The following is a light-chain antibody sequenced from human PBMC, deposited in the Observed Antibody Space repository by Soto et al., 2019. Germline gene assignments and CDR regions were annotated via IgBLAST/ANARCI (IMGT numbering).Light chain of an antibody. CDR1: SSNIGSNY. Sequence: QSVLTQPPSASGTPGQRVTISCSGSSSNIGSNYVYWYQQLPGTAPKLLIYTNRLRPSGVPDRFSASKSGTSASLAISGLQSEDEADYYCVAWDDSLNGPVFGGGTKLTVL. V-gene: IGLV1-44*01. J-gene: IGLJ2*01. CDR2: TNR. CDR3: VAWDDSLNGPV.